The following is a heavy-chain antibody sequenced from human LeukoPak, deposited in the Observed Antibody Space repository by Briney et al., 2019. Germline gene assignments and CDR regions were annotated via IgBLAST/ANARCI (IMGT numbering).Heavy chain of an antibody. CDR1: GVSISSYY. V-gene: IGHV4-59*12. J-gene: IGHJ5*02. CDR3: AIRYSSGWFYNWFDP. Sequence: SETLSLTCTVSGVSISSYYWSWIRQPPGKGLEWIGYIYYSGSTNYNPSLKSRVTISVDTSKNQFSLKLSSVTAADTAVYYCAIRYSSGWFYNWFDPWGQGTLVTVSS. CDR2: IYYSGST. D-gene: IGHD6-19*01.